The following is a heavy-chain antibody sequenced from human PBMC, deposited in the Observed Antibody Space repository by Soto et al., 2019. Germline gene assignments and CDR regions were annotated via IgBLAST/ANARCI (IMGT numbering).Heavy chain of an antibody. J-gene: IGHJ4*02. D-gene: IGHD6-13*01. CDR1: GFTFSNYA. Sequence: GGSLRLSCAGSGFTFSNYAMTWVRQAPGKGLEWVSSISDSGSDTYYAVSVRGRFTISRDDSKNTLYLQMNALRAEDTALYYCAKETYSTAWFFCGQGTLVTVS. CDR3: AKETYSTAWFF. V-gene: IGHV3-23*01. CDR2: ISDSGSDT.